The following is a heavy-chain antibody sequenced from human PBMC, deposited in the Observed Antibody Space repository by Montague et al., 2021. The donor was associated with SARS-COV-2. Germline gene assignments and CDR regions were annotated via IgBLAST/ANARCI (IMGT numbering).Heavy chain of an antibody. CDR3: ARGGGSRCDSSGYCPYYYYGVDV. CDR2: ISGSGGST. Sequence: SLRLSCAASGFTFSSYAMSWVRQAPGKGLEWVSAISGSGGSTYYADSVKGRFTISRDNAKNSLYLQMNSLRAEDTAVYYCARGGGSRCDSSGYCPYYYYGVDVWGQGTTVTVSS. CDR1: GFTFSSYA. J-gene: IGHJ6*02. D-gene: IGHD3-22*01. V-gene: IGHV3-23*01.